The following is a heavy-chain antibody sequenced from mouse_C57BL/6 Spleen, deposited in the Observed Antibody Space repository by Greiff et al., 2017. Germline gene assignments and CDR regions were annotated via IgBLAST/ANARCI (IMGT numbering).Heavy chain of an antibody. CDR3: TTLYGNEDY. J-gene: IGHJ2*01. CDR1: GFNIKDDY. Sequence: VQLQQSGAELVRPGASVKLSCTASGFNIKDDYMHWVKQRPEQGLEWIGWIDPENGDTDYASKFQGKATITADTSSNTAYLQLSSLTSEDTAVYYCTTLYGNEDYWGQGTTLTVSS. V-gene: IGHV14-4*01. D-gene: IGHD2-1*01. CDR2: IDPENGDT.